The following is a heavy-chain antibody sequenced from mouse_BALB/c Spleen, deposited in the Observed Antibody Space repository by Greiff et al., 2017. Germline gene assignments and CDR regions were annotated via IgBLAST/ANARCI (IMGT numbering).Heavy chain of an antibody. J-gene: IGHJ4*01. V-gene: IGHV1S137*01. Sequence: VQLQQSGAELVRPGVSVKISCKGSGYTFTDYAMHWVKQSHAKSLEWTGVISTYYGDASYNQKFKGKATMTVDKSSSTAYMELARLTSEDSAIYYCASVGGAMDYWGQGTSVTVSS. CDR1: GYTFTDYA. CDR3: ASVGGAMDY. CDR2: ISTYYGDA.